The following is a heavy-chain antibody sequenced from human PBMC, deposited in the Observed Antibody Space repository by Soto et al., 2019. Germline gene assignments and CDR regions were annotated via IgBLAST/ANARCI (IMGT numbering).Heavy chain of an antibody. J-gene: IGHJ4*02. CDR3: ARAGGSSAWVY. Sequence: QVQLVQSGAEVKKPGASVKVSCKASGYTFTSYYMHWVRQAPGQGLEWMGIINPSDVRTIYAQKFQGRAIMTRDTFTSTVYMELSSLRSEDTAVYYCARAGGSSAWVYWGQGTLVTVSS. CDR2: INPSDVRT. CDR1: GYTFTSYY. V-gene: IGHV1-46*01. D-gene: IGHD2-2*01.